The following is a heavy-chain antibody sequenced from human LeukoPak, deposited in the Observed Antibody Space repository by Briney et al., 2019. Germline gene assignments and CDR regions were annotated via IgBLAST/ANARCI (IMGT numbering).Heavy chain of an antibody. V-gene: IGHV3-23*01. CDR2: ISGRDSST. J-gene: IGHJ6*02. D-gene: IGHD3-9*01. CDR1: GFTFNNYA. Sequence: GGSLRLSCAASGFTFNNYAMTWVRQAPGKGLEWVSSISGRDSSTYYADSVRSRFIISRDESKNTLSLQMNSLRGEDTAVYYCAKFRQSGYDILTGYSNYYGMDVWGQGTTVTVSS. CDR3: AKFRQSGYDILTGYSNYYGMDV.